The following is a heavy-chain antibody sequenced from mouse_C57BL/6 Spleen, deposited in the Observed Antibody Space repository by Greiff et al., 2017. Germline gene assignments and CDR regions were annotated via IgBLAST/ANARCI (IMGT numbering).Heavy chain of an antibody. Sequence: QVHVKQPGAELVKPGASVKVSCKASGYTFTSYWMHWVKQRPGQGLEWIGRIHPYDSDTNYNQKFKGKATLTVDKSSSTAYLQLSSLTSYDSAVYYWAIWNDGYYGTVYWGQGTTLTGSS. CDR2: IHPYDSDT. CDR1: GYTFTSYW. D-gene: IGHD2-3*01. J-gene: IGHJ2*01. CDR3: AIWNDGYYGTVY. V-gene: IGHV1-74*01.